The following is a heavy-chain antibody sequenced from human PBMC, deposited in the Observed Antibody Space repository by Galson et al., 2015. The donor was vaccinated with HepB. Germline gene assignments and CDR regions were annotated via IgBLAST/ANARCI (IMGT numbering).Heavy chain of an antibody. CDR3: AKVGCSGGTWNSDYYGMDV. CDR2: ISYEGSNK. V-gene: IGHV3-30*18. J-gene: IGHJ6*02. CDR1: GFIFSSYV. Sequence: SLRLSCAASGFIFSSYVMHWVRQAPGKGLEWVALISYEGSNKYYADSVKGRFTISRDNSKNTLYLQMNSLRGEDTAVYYCAKVGCSGGTWNSDYYGMDVWGQGTTVTVSS. D-gene: IGHD2-15*01.